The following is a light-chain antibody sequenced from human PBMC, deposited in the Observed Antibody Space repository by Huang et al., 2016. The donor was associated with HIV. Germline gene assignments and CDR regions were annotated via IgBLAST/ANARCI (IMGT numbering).Light chain of an antibody. CDR3: QQYNNWPPT. V-gene: IGKV3-15*01. J-gene: IGKJ4*01. CDR1: QSVSSN. Sequence: EIVMTQSPATLSVSPGERATLSCRAGQSVSSNLAWYQQKPGQAPRRLIYGASTRATGIPARFSGSGSGTEFTLTIGSLQSEDFAFYFCQQYNNWPPTFGGGTKVEIK. CDR2: GAS.